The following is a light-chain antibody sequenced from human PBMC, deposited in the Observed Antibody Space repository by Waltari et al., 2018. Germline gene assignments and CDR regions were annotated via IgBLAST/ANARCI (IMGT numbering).Light chain of an antibody. V-gene: IGKV2-29*02. CDR3: MQGKDLPFT. CDR2: EVS. J-gene: IGKJ4*01. Sequence: DIVITQTPLSLSVTPGQPTSISCKASQSLLHSDGKTCLSWYLQKSGQSPQLLIYEVSSRFPRVPGMFSGSGSGKDFTLKISRVEAEDVGIYCCMQGKDLPFTFGGGTKVEIK. CDR1: QSLLHSDGKTC.